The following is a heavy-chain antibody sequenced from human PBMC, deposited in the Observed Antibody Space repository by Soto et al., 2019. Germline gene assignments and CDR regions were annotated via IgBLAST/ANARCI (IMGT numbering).Heavy chain of an antibody. CDR1: GGSFSGYY. CDR2: INHSGST. V-gene: IGHV4-34*01. Sequence: PSETLSLTCAVYGGSFSGYYWSWIRQPPGKELEWIGEINHSGSTNYNPSLKSRVTISEDTSKNQFSLKLSSVTAADTAVYYCARDIMYYDILTGYYSPYYGMDVWGQGTTVTVSS. CDR3: ARDIMYYDILTGYYSPYYGMDV. J-gene: IGHJ6*02. D-gene: IGHD3-9*01.